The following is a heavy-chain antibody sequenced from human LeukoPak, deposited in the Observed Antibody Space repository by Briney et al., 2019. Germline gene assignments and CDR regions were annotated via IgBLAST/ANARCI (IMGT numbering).Heavy chain of an antibody. Sequence: SETLSLTCTVSGGSISSGGYYWSWIRQHPGKGLEWIGYIYYSGSTYYNPSLKSRVTISVDTSKNQFSLKLSSVTAADTAVYYCARDGRLRPFDYWGQGTLVTVSS. CDR3: ARDGRLRPFDY. V-gene: IGHV4-31*03. CDR1: GGSISSGGYY. CDR2: IYYSGST. J-gene: IGHJ4*02. D-gene: IGHD5-12*01.